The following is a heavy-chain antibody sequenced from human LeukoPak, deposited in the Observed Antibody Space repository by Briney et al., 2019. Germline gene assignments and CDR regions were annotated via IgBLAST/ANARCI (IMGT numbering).Heavy chain of an antibody. CDR1: GFTFGIYW. V-gene: IGHV3-21*01. J-gene: IGHJ6*03. Sequence: GGSLRLSCTASGFTFGIYWMSWVRQAPGKGLEWVSSISSSSSYIYYADSVKGRFTISRDNAKNSLYLQMNSLRAEDTAVYYCASTSGVYYYYYMDVWGKGTTVTVSS. CDR3: ASTSGVYYYYYMDV. D-gene: IGHD3-10*01. CDR2: ISSSSSYI.